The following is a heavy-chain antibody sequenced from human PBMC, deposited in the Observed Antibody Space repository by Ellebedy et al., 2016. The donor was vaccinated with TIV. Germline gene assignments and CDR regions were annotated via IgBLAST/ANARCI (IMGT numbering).Heavy chain of an antibody. CDR3: ARTSGYDFPYYYYYYMDV. Sequence: SETLSLXXTVSGGSVSSGDYYWSWIRQPPGKGLEWIGYISYSGSTYYNPSLKSRVTISVDTSKNQFSLRLSSVTAADTAVYYCARTSGYDFPYYYYYYMDVWGKGTTVTVSS. CDR1: GGSVSSGDYY. J-gene: IGHJ6*03. V-gene: IGHV4-30-4*01. D-gene: IGHD5-12*01. CDR2: ISYSGST.